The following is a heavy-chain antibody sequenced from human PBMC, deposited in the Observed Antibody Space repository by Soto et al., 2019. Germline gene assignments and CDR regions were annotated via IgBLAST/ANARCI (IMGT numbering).Heavy chain of an antibody. CDR1: GYTFTSYA. Sequence: ASVKVSCKASGYTFTSYAMHWVRQAPGQRLEWMGWINAGNGNTKYSQKFQGRVTITRDTSASTAYMELSSLRSEDTAVYYCARVHPTFLEWLFDDWGQGTLVTVSS. D-gene: IGHD3-3*02. J-gene: IGHJ4*02. CDR3: ARVHPTFLEWLFDD. CDR2: INAGNGNT. V-gene: IGHV1-3*01.